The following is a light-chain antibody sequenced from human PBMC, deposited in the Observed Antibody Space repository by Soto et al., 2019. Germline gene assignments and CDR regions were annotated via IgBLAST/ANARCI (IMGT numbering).Light chain of an antibody. CDR2: GAS. CDR1: QSVSIN. J-gene: IGKJ4*01. V-gene: IGKV3D-15*01. CDR3: QQYNNWPLS. Sequence: ERVMTQSPATLSVSPGERVTLSCRASQSVSINLAWYQQKPGQAPRLLLYGASTRATGIPARFSGSGSGTEFTLTISSLQSEDFAVYYCQQYNNWPLSFGGGTKVEVK.